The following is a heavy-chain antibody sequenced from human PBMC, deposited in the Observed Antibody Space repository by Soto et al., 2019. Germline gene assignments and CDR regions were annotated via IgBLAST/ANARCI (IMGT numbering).Heavy chain of an antibody. CDR1: GFTFSSYW. J-gene: IGHJ6*02. Sequence: EVRLVESGGGLVQPGGSLTLSCAASGFTFSSYWMTWVRQAPGKGLEWVANINQDGSEKYYMDSMKGRFTISRDNATNTLLLELNSLRPEDTAVYYCARDRGRPDLRDTHYYDISDLDYGMDVWGQGTTVTVSS. D-gene: IGHD3-22*01. CDR3: ARDRGRPDLRDTHYYDISDLDYGMDV. CDR2: INQDGSEK. V-gene: IGHV3-7*01.